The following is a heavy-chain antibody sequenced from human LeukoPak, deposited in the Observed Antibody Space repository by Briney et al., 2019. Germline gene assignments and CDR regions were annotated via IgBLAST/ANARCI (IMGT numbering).Heavy chain of an antibody. CDR1: GFTFSSYA. CDR2: ISGSGGST. Sequence: QPGGSLRLSRAASGFTFSSYAMSCVRHAPEEGLEWVSAISGSGGSTYYADSVKGRFTISRDNSKNTLYLQMNSLRAEDTAVYYCAKDPTMIVVVIPDYWGQGTLVTVSS. J-gene: IGHJ4*02. V-gene: IGHV3-23*01. D-gene: IGHD3-22*01. CDR3: AKDPTMIVVVIPDY.